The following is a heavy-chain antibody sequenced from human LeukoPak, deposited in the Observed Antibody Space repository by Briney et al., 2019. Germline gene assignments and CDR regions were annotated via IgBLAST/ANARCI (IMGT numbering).Heavy chain of an antibody. V-gene: IGHV3-21*01. CDR2: ISSSSSYI. CDR3: ARVVSAEGFGDLLGGVGPFDI. Sequence: SGGSLRLSCAASGFTFSSYSMNWVRQAPGKGLEWVSSISSSSSYIYYADSVKGRFTISRDNAKNSLYLQMNSLRAEDTAVYYCARVVSAEGFGDLLGGVGPFDIWGQGTMVTVSS. CDR1: GFTFSSYS. J-gene: IGHJ3*02. D-gene: IGHD3-10*01.